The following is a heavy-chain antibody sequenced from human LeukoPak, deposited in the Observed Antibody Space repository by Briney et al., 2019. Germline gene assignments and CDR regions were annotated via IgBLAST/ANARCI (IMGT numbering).Heavy chain of an antibody. Sequence: ASVKVSCKASGYTFTSYGISWVRQAPGQRLEWMGWINAGNGNTKYSQKFQGRVTITRDTSASTAYMELSSLRSEDTAVYYCARDTRDYGDYWFDPWGQGTLVTVSS. CDR1: GYTFTSYG. V-gene: IGHV1-3*01. CDR2: INAGNGNT. CDR3: ARDTRDYGDYWFDP. D-gene: IGHD4-17*01. J-gene: IGHJ5*02.